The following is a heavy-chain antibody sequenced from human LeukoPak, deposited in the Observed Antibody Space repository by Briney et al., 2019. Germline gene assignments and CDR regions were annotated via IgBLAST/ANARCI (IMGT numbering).Heavy chain of an antibody. Sequence: SETLSLTCTVSGGSITNYYCSWIRQPPGKGLEWIGYIFYSGSTHYSPSLKSRVTISGDTSKNQFSLKLTSVTAADTAVYYCARHRSAGISHAFDYWGQGILVTVSS. J-gene: IGHJ4*02. D-gene: IGHD1-14*01. CDR1: GGSITNYY. CDR3: ARHRSAGISHAFDY. CDR2: IFYSGST. V-gene: IGHV4-59*01.